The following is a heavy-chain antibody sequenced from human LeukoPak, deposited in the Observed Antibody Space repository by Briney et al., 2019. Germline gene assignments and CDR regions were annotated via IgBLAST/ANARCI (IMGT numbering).Heavy chain of an antibody. V-gene: IGHV4-59*01. D-gene: IGHD3-22*01. CDR1: DGSISAYY. CDR3: ARVGSYDSSGYYFDY. CDR2: VYHSAGS. J-gene: IGHJ4*02. Sequence: SETLSLTCTVSDGSISAYYWSWIRQTPGKGLEWIGYVYHSAGSTYNPALRGRVTISMDTSENQFSLKMRSVSAADTAVYYCARVGSYDSSGYYFDYWSQGTQVTVSS.